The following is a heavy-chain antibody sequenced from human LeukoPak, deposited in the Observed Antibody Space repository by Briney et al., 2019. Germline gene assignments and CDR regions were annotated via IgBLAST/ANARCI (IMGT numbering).Heavy chain of an antibody. CDR2: ISGSGGST. Sequence: GGSLRLSCAASGFTFSSYAMSWVRQAPGKGLEWVSAISGSGGSTYYADSVKGRFTISRDNSKNTLYLQMNSLRAEDTAVYYCATPWGVLRFLESNAFDIWGQGTMVTVSS. CDR3: ATPWGVLRFLESNAFDI. CDR1: GFTFSSYA. D-gene: IGHD3-3*01. V-gene: IGHV3-23*01. J-gene: IGHJ3*02.